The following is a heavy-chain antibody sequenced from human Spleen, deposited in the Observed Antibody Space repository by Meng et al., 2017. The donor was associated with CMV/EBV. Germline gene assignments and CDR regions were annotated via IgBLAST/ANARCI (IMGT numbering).Heavy chain of an antibody. CDR2: MNPNSGNT. J-gene: IGHJ6*02. Sequence: ASVKVSCKASGYTFTSYDINWLRQATGQGLEWMGWMNPNSGNTGYAQKFQGRVTMTRNTSISTAYMELSSLRSEDTAVYYCARGDRGVYSSPHYYYGMDVWGQGTTVTVSS. CDR3: ARGDRGVYSSPHYYYGMDV. CDR1: GYTFTSYD. V-gene: IGHV1-8*01. D-gene: IGHD6-13*01.